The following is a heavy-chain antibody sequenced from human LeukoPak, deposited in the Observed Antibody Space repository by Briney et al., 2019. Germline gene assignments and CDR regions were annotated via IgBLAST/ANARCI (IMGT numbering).Heavy chain of an antibody. CDR2: ISSDNRFI. CDR1: GIVFSSYS. J-gene: IGHJ4*02. CDR3: ARDGSSWTTQSPMDY. V-gene: IGHV3-21*01. Sequence: GGSLRLSCAASGIVFSSYSVNWVRQAAGKGLEWVASISSDNRFIYYADSVKGRFTISRDNAKNSLYLQMNSLRAEDTAVYYCARDGSSWTTQSPMDYWGQGTLVTVSS. D-gene: IGHD6-13*01.